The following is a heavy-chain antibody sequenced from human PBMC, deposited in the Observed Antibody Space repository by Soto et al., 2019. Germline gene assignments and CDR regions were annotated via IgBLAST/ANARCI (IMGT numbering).Heavy chain of an antibody. Sequence: SETLSLTCAVSGGSIGSGGYSWSWIRQPPGKGLEWIGYIYHSGSTCYTPSLKSRVTISVDRSKNQFSLKLSSVTAADTAVYYCAKVVTPDNWFDPWGQGTLVTVSS. D-gene: IGHD2-21*02. CDR3: AKVVTPDNWFDP. CDR2: IYHSGST. CDR1: GGSIGSGGYS. V-gene: IGHV4-30-2*01. J-gene: IGHJ5*02.